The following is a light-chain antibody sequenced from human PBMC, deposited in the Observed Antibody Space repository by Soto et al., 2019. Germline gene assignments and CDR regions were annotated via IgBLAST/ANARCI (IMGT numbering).Light chain of an antibody. CDR2: EVT. V-gene: IGLV2-8*01. J-gene: IGLJ3*02. CDR1: SSDVGGYNY. CDR3: RSYAASNNFYFV. Sequence: QSALTQPPSASGSPGQSVTISCTGTSSDVGGYNYVSWYQQYPGRAPKLMIYEVTKRPSGVPDRFSGSKSGNTASLTVSGLQADDEADYYSRSYAASNNFYFVFGGGTQLTV.